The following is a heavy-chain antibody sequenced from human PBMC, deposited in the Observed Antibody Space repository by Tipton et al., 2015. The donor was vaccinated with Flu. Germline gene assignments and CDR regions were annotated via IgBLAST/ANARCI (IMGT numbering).Heavy chain of an antibody. CDR1: GYNFNNYG. D-gene: IGHD3-9*01. CDR2: ISGDSGNT. Sequence: QLVQSGAEVKKPGASVKVSCKASGYNFNNYGVTWVRQAPGQGLEWVGWISGDSGNTKYVETLQGRLTLTTDTSTNTAHMELRSLRSDDTAVYFCGRGGLRYFDYLLFYRGQGTLVTVSS. CDR3: GRGGLRYFDYLLFY. V-gene: IGHV1-18*01. J-gene: IGHJ4*02.